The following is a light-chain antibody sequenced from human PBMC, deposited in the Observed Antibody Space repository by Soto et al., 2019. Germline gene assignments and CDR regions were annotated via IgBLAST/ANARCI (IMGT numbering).Light chain of an antibody. CDR2: GAS. J-gene: IGKJ1*01. CDR1: QSVSSN. V-gene: IGKV3-15*01. CDR3: HQYNYWPT. Sequence: EVELTQSPDILSVSPGESATLSCRASQSVSSNLAWYQQKPGQAPRLLIYGASTRATGIPVRFSGSGSGTEFTLTISSLQSEDFAVYYCHQYNYWPTFGQGTKVDI.